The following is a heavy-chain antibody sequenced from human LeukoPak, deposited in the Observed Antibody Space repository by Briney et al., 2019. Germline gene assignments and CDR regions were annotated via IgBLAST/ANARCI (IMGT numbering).Heavy chain of an antibody. D-gene: IGHD3-10*01. Sequence: TSETLSLTCTVSPGSITNYYYSWIRQPPGKRLEWIGFISPVGNTNYNPSLESRVTISVDTSKNQVSLKLISGTAADTAIYYCARSYGSGNYTPFLWGQGTLVTVSS. J-gene: IGHJ4*02. CDR1: PGSITNYY. CDR2: ISPVGNT. CDR3: ARSYGSGNYTPFL. V-gene: IGHV4-4*08.